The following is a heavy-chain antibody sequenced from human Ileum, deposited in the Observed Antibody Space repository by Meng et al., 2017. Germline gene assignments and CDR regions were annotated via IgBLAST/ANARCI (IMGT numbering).Heavy chain of an antibody. D-gene: IGHD4-17*01. CDR3: ARRAHYGDPPR. CDR2: IYYGGST. Sequence: QVQLQESGSGLVKPSETLSLTCSVSSGSFTNNNYYWVWIRRPPGKGLEWIGSIYYGGSTYYNPSLKSRVTISVDTSTNQFSLKLISVTAADTAVYYCARRAHYGDPPRWGQGTLVTVSS. J-gene: IGHJ4*02. V-gene: IGHV4-39*01. CDR1: SGSFTNNNYY.